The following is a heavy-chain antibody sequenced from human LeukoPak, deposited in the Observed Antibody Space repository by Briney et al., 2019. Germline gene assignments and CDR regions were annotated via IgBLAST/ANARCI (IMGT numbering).Heavy chain of an antibody. D-gene: IGHD4-17*01. V-gene: IGHV4-38-2*01. J-gene: IGHJ6*03. Sequence: GSLRLSCAASGFIFSHYSMNWVRQPPGKGLECIGTMYHSGSTFYNPSLKSRVTISVDTSKNQFSLKLSSVTAADTAVYYCARSQGDYGNYYYYYMDVWGKGTTVTVSS. CDR1: GFIFSHYS. CDR3: ARSQGDYGNYYYYYMDV. CDR2: MYHSGST.